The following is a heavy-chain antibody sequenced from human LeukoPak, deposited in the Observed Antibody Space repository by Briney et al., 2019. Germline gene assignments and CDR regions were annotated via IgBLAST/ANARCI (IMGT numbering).Heavy chain of an antibody. CDR2: IYHGGTT. Sequence: SETLSLTCSVSGASITNSDWWTWVRQPPGEGLEWIGEIYHGGTTKYNPSLKSRVTISVDKSKNEFSLKLSSVTAADTAVYYCASGSGSHNYYYYGMDVWGQGTTVTVSS. D-gene: IGHD3-10*01. CDR1: GASITNSDW. V-gene: IGHV4-4*02. CDR3: ASGSGSHNYYYYGMDV. J-gene: IGHJ6*02.